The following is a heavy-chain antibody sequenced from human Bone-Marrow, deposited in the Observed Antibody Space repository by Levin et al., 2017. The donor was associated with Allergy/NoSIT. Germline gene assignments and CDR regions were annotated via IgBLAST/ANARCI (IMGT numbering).Heavy chain of an antibody. D-gene: IGHD2-21*01. CDR2: IGGSAGTT. CDR3: VRGWIAPDY. V-gene: IGHV3-23*01. Sequence: GGSLRLSCVVSGFTFSSYAMSWVRQAPGKGLEWVSSIGGSAGTTYYADSVKGRFTISRDNSKNTLYLQMNSLKVEDTAVYYCVRGWIAPDYWGQGTLVTVSS. J-gene: IGHJ4*02. CDR1: GFTFSSYA.